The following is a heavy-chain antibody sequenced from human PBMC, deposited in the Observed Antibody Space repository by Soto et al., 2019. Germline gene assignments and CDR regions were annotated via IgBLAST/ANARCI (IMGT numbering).Heavy chain of an antibody. CDR3: ARSPGFLFDY. J-gene: IGHJ4*02. CDR2: ISSSSSTI. Sequence: PGGSLRLSCAASGFTFSSYSMNWVRQAPGKGLEWVSYISSSSSTIYYADSVKGRFTISRDNAKNSLYLQMNSLRAEDTAVYYCARSPGFLFDYWGQGTLVTVSS. V-gene: IGHV3-48*01. CDR1: GFTFSSYS.